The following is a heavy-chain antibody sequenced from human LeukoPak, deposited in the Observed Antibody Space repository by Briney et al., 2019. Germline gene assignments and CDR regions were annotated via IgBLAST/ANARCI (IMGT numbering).Heavy chain of an antibody. CDR2: IYYSGST. J-gene: IGHJ4*02. CDR3: ARVYYYGSGSYLDY. D-gene: IGHD3-10*01. Sequence: SETLSLTCTVSGGSISSYYWSWIRQPPGKGLEWIGYIYYSGSTNYNPSLKSRVTISVDTSKNQFSLKLSSVTAADTAVYYCARVYYYGSGSYLDYWGQGTLVTVSS. V-gene: IGHV4-59*01. CDR1: GGSISSYY.